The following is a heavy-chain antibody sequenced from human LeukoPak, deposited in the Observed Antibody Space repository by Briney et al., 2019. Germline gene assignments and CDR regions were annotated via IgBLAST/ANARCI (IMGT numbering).Heavy chain of an antibody. J-gene: IGHJ4*02. D-gene: IGHD2-15*01. Sequence: SETLSLTCTVSGGSISSSSYYWGWIRQPPGKGLEWIGSIYYSGSTYYNPSLKSRVTISVDTSKNQFSLKLSSVTAADTAVYYCARRNCSGGSCYHVDYWGQGTLVTVSS. CDR3: ARRNCSGGSCYHVDY. CDR2: IYYSGST. V-gene: IGHV4-39*07. CDR1: GGSISSSSYY.